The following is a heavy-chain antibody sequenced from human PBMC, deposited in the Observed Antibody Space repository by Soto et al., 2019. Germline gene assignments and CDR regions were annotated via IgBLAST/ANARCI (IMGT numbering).Heavy chain of an antibody. CDR2: ISYDGSNK. V-gene: IGHV3-30-3*01. D-gene: IGHD2-2*01. CDR1: GFTFSSYA. Sequence: GGSLRLSCAASGFTFSSYAMHWVRQAPGKGLEWVAVISYDGSNKYYADSVKGRFTISRDNSKNTLYLQMNSLGAEDTAVYYCARDPRYCSSTSCPGYYYYYGMDVWGQGTTVTVSS. CDR3: ARDPRYCSSTSCPGYYYYYGMDV. J-gene: IGHJ6*02.